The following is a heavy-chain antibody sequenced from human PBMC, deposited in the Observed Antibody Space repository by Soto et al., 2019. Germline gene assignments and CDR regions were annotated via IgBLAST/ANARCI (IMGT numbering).Heavy chain of an antibody. V-gene: IGHV2-70*11. CDR3: ARIAPSYYYMDV. CDR2: IDWDDDK. J-gene: IGHJ6*03. CDR1: GFSLSTSGMC. Sequence: GSGPTLVNPTQTLTLTCPFSGFSLSTSGMCVSWIRQPPGKALEWLARIDWDDDKYYSTSLKTRLTISKDTSKNQVVLTMTNMDPVDTATYYCARIAPSYYYMDVWGKGTTVTVSS.